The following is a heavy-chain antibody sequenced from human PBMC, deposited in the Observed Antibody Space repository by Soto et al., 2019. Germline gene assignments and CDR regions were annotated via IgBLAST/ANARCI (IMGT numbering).Heavy chain of an antibody. CDR3: ARVGSGVYGMDV. J-gene: IGHJ6*02. CDR1: GFTFSSYS. Sequence: EVQLVESGGGLVQPGGSLRLSCAASGFTFSSYSINWVRQAPGKGLEWFSYITSDSSTISYADSVKGRFTVSRDNAKNAPYLQSDSLRDEDTAVYYCARVGSGVYGMDVGGQGTAVTVSS. CDR2: ITSDSSTI. D-gene: IGHD6-25*01. V-gene: IGHV3-48*02.